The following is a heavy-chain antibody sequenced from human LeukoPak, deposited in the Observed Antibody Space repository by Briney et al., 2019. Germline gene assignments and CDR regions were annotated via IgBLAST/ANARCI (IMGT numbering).Heavy chain of an antibody. CDR3: ARGGRGYCSSTSCYAYSD. CDR1: GGSISSHY. Sequence: SETLSLTCTVSGGSISSHYWSWIRQPPGKGLEWIGYIYYSGSTYYNPSLKSRVTISVDTSKNQFSLKLSSVTAADTAVYYCARGGRGYCSSTSCYAYSDWGQGTLVTVSS. V-gene: IGHV4-30-4*01. CDR2: IYYSGST. D-gene: IGHD2-2*03. J-gene: IGHJ4*02.